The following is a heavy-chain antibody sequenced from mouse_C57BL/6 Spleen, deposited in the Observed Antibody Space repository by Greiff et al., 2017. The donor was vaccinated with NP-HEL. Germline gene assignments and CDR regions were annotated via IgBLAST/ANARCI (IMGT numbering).Heavy chain of an antibody. CDR3: ARVWVYYFDY. CDR2: IYPRSGNT. V-gene: IGHV1-81*01. Sequence: VQLQQSGAELARPGASVKLSCKASGYTFTSYGISWVKQRTGQGLEWIGEIYPRSGNTYYIEKFKGKATLTADKSSSTAYMELRSLTSEDSAVYFCARVWVYYFDYWGQGTTLTVSS. CDR1: GYTFTSYG. J-gene: IGHJ2*01.